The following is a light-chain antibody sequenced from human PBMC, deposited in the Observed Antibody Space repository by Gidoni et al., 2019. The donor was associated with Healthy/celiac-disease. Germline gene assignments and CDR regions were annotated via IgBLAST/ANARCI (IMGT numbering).Light chain of an antibody. Sequence: AIQLTQSPSSLSASVGDRVTITRRASQGISSALAWDQQKPGKAPKLLTYDASSLESGDPSRFSGSGSGTYFTLTISSLQPEDFATYYCQQFNSYPQTFGQGTKVEIK. CDR3: QQFNSYPQT. CDR1: QGISSA. CDR2: DAS. J-gene: IGKJ1*01. V-gene: IGKV1-13*02.